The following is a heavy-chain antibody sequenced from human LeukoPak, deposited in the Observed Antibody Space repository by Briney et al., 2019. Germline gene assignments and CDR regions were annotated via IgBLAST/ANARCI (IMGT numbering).Heavy chain of an antibody. CDR3: ARVGTALASPFDY. CDR1: GFPFSDYY. D-gene: IGHD1-7*01. J-gene: IGHJ4*02. Sequence: GGPLRLSCLASGFPFSDYYMSWVRQAPGKGLEGISYMSSRGYPIYYADSVKGRFTISRDNAKNTLYLQMHNLRADDTAVYFCARVGTALASPFDYWGLGTLVAVSS. CDR2: MSSRGYPI. V-gene: IGHV3-11*01.